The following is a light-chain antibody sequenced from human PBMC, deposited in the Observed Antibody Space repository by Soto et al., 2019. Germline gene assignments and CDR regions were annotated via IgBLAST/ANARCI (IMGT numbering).Light chain of an antibody. J-gene: IGKJ1*01. V-gene: IGKV3-15*01. CDR1: QSVNSN. CDR3: HQYNSYS. Sequence: EILMTQSPVTLSVSPGARATLSCRASQSVNSNLAWYQQKPGQAPRLLIYGASTRATGIPASFIGNGSGTEFTPTISSLQPDDFATYYCHQYNSYSFGQGTKVDIK. CDR2: GAS.